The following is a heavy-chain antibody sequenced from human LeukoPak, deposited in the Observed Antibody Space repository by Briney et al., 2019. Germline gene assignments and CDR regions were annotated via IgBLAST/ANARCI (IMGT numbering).Heavy chain of an antibody. J-gene: IGHJ6*02. CDR2: IIPMFGTP. CDR1: GRFFDKYA. CDR3: ANKRSEETKQHHHGSGSYFNPWYYGMDV. V-gene: IGHV1-69*01. Sequence: SVKVSFKSTGRFFDKYALSWVGQAPGQGLEWMGGIIPMFGTPHYAEKFQGRATITADESTSTAYMELSSLRSEDTAVYYCANKRSEETKQHHHGSGSYFNPWYYGMDVWGQGTKVSVSS. D-gene: IGHD3-10*01.